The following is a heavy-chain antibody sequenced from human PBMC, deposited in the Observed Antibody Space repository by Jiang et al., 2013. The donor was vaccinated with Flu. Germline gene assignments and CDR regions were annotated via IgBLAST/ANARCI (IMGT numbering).Heavy chain of an antibody. CDR2: IYPGDSDT. V-gene: IGHV5-51*03. D-gene: IGHD5-24*01. CDR3: ARRADGYKYYDY. Sequence: GAEVKKPGESLKISCKVSGYFFNIYWIAWVRQMPGKGLEYMGVIYPGDSDTRYSPSFEGQVTISVDKSKNTTYLLWSRLRASDTAMYYCARRADGYKYYDYWGQGTLVTVSS. J-gene: IGHJ4*02. CDR1: GYFFNIYW.